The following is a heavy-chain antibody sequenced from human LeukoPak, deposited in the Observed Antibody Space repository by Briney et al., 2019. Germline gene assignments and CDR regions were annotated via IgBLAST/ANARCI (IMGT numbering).Heavy chain of an antibody. D-gene: IGHD5-12*01. J-gene: IGHJ4*02. V-gene: IGHV3-43*02. CDR2: ISRDGAAT. Sequence: GGSLRLSCAASGFTFDDYAMHWVRQAPGKGLGWVSLISRDGAATYYAASVRGRFTISRDNSKKSLYLQMNTLRTEDTALYYCAKETSAYAGSCWGQGTLVTVSS. CDR3: AKETSAYAGSC. CDR1: GFTFDDYA.